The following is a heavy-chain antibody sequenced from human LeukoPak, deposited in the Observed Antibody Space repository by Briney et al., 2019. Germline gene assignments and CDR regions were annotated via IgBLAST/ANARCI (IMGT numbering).Heavy chain of an antibody. CDR2: ISGSGGST. CDR3: AKVSQQWLVHDFDY. Sequence: GGSLRLSCAASGFTFSISSTRWVRQAPGKGREWDSAISGSGGSTYCADSVKGRFTISRDNSKNTLYLQMNSLRAEDTAVYYCAKVSQQWLVHDFDYWGQGTLVTVSS. J-gene: IGHJ4*02. V-gene: IGHV3-23*01. D-gene: IGHD6-19*01. CDR1: GFTFSISS.